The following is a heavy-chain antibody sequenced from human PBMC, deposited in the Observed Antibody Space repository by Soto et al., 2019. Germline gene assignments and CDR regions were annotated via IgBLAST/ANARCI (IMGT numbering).Heavy chain of an antibody. CDR2: IKQDGNEK. V-gene: IGHV3-7*01. J-gene: IGHJ5*01. CDR3: ARDLDSSSWWNWFDS. Sequence: GGSLRLSCAASGFTFSSYWMSWVRQAPGKGLEWVANIKQDGNEKFYVDSVKGRFTISRDNAENSLYLQMNSLRVEDTALYYCARDLDSSSWWNWFDSWGQGTLVTVSS. CDR1: GFTFSSYW. D-gene: IGHD6-13*01.